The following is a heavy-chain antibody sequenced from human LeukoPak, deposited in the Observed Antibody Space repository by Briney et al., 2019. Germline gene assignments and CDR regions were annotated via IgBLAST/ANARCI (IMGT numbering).Heavy chain of an antibody. J-gene: IGHJ5*01. D-gene: IGHD4-23*01. V-gene: IGHV3-74*01. CDR3: ARTEGTVAYDS. Sequence: GGSLRLSCAASGFTFSNYWMHWVRQAPGKGLVWVSRINSDGSGTTYADSVRGRFTTSRDNAKNTLYLQVNSLRAEDTAVYYCARTEGTVAYDSWGQGTLVIVSS. CDR1: GFTFSNYW. CDR2: INSDGSGT.